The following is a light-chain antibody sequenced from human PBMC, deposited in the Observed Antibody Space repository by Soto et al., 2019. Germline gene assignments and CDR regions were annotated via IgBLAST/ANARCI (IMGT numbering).Light chain of an antibody. CDR3: CSYARSSTVV. Sequence: QSALTQPASVSGSPGQSITISCSGTSNDVGSFNLVSWYQQHPGKVPKLMIYEATKRPSGVSNRFSGSKSGNTASMTISGLKAEDEADYYCCSYARSSTVVFGGGTQLTVL. CDR2: EAT. J-gene: IGLJ2*01. CDR1: SNDVGSFNL. V-gene: IGLV2-23*01.